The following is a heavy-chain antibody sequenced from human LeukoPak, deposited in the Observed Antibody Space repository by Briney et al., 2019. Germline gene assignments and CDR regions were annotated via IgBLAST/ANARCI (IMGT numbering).Heavy chain of an antibody. Sequence: GGSLRLSCAASGFTVSSNYMSWVRQTPGKGLEYVSLSYTDGSTYYADSVKGRFTISRDNSKNTLYLQMNSLTAEDTAIFYCAKATGTLTNWGQGILVTVSS. CDR2: SYTDGST. J-gene: IGHJ4*02. V-gene: IGHV3-53*01. CDR1: GFTVSSNY. D-gene: IGHD1-1*01. CDR3: AKATGTLTN.